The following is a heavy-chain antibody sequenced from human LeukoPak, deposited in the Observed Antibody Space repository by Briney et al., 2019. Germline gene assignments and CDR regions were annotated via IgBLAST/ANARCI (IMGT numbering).Heavy chain of an antibody. D-gene: IGHD6-19*01. Sequence: GGSLRLSCAASGFTFSTYWMSWVRQAPGKGLEWVANIKPGGGDKYYVDSVKGRFTISRDNANNSLYLQMNSLRAEDTAVYYCASGTVRGTGGMAVWGQGTTVTVSS. CDR3: ASGTVRGTGGMAV. V-gene: IGHV3-7*01. J-gene: IGHJ6*02. CDR1: GFTFSTYW. CDR2: IKPGGGDK.